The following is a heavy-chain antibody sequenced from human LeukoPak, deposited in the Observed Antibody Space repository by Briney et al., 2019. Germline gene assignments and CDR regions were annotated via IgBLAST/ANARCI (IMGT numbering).Heavy chain of an antibody. CDR2: ISYGGNT. CDR1: GGSISSCY. D-gene: IGHD3-22*01. J-gene: IGHJ5*01. Sequence: SETLSLTCTVSGGSISSCYWTWIRQPPGKGLEWIGYISYGGNTNYNLSLKSRVTISVDTSNNQFSLRLSSVTAADTAVYFCARQKDYYDSNGYFHTWFDSWGQGTLVTVSS. V-gene: IGHV4-59*08. CDR3: ARQKDYYDSNGYFHTWFDS.